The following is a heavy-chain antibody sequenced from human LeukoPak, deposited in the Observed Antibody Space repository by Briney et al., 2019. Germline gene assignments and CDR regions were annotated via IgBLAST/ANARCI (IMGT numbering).Heavy chain of an antibody. J-gene: IGHJ5*02. CDR3: ATTLNTGFFQS. CDR1: GFTFSTYA. V-gene: IGHV3-23*01. CDR2: VSGSGGDT. D-gene: IGHD5-18*01. Sequence: GGSLRLSCAASGFTFSTYAMHWVRQAPGKGLEWVSAVSGSGGDTYCADSVTGRFTISRDNSKNTLYVLLNSLRAEDTAVYYCATTLNTGFFQSWGRGTLVTVSS.